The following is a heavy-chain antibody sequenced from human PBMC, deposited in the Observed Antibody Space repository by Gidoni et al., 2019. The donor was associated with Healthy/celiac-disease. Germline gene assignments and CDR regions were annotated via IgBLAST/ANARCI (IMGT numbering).Heavy chain of an antibody. Sequence: QVQLVESGGGVVQPGRSLRLSCAASGFTFSSYAMHWVRQAPGKGLDWVAVISYYGSNKYYADSVKGRFTISRDNSKNTLYLQMNSLRAEDTAVYYCARDYGGNSPGLDYWGQGTLVTVSS. J-gene: IGHJ4*02. V-gene: IGHV3-30-3*01. CDR1: GFTFSSYA. CDR2: ISYYGSNK. D-gene: IGHD2-21*02. CDR3: ARDYGGNSPGLDY.